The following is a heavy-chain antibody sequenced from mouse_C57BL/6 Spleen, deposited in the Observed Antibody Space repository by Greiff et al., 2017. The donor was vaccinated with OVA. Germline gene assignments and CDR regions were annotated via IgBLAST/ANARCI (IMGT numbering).Heavy chain of an antibody. J-gene: IGHJ3*01. Sequence: VQLQQSGAELVRPGASVTLSCKASGYTFTDYEMHWVKQTPVHGLEWIGAIDPGTGGTAYNQKFKGKAILTADKSSSTAYMELRSLTSEDSAVYYCTNSNSFAYWGQGTLVTVSA. CDR2: IDPGTGGT. V-gene: IGHV1-15*01. D-gene: IGHD2-5*01. CDR3: TNSNSFAY. CDR1: GYTFTDYE.